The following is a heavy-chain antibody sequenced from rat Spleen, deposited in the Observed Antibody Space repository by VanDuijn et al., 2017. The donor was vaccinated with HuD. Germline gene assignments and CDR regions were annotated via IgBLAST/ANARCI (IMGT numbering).Heavy chain of an antibody. CDR2: ITRDGGST. V-gene: IGHV5-35*01. Sequence: EVQLVESGGGLVQPGRSMKLSCAASGFTFSSSWLNWIRQAPGKGLGWVASITRDGGSTYYPDTVKGRFVISKDNAKDTGYLHMNNLRSEDTAMYYCTGGGHSALNWFAYWGQGTLVTVSS. CDR3: TGGGHSALNWFAY. J-gene: IGHJ3*01. CDR1: GFTFSSSW. D-gene: IGHD3-3*01.